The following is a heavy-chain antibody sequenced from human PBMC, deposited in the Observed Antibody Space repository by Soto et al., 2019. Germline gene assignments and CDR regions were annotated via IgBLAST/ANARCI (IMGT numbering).Heavy chain of an antibody. J-gene: IGHJ4*02. Sequence: PSETLSLTCTVSGCSISSYYWSWIRQPPGKGLEWIGYIYYSGSTNYNPSLKSRVTISVDTSKNQFSLKLSSVTAADTAVYYCARHGDLAVAGWDPLSWVSYWGQGTLVTVSS. CDR3: ARHGDLAVAGWDPLSWVSY. CDR2: IYYSGST. D-gene: IGHD6-19*01. CDR1: GCSISSYY. V-gene: IGHV4-59*08.